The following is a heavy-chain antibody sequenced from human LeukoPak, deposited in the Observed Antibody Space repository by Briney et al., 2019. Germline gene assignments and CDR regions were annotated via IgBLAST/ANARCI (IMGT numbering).Heavy chain of an antibody. Sequence: GGSLRLSCAASGFTFDDYGMSWVRQAPGKGLEWVSSISSSSSYIYYADSVKGRFTISRDNAKNSLYLQMNSLRAEDTAVYYCARAPSSWYHFDYWGQGTLVTVSS. J-gene: IGHJ4*02. CDR2: ISSSSSYI. CDR3: ARAPSSWYHFDY. D-gene: IGHD6-13*01. V-gene: IGHV3-21*01. CDR1: GFTFDDYG.